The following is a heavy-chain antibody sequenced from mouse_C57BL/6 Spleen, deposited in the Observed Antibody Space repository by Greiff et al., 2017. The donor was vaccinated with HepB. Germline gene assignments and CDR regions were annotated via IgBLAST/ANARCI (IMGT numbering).Heavy chain of an antibody. D-gene: IGHD2-3*01. CDR1: GYTFTSYW. J-gene: IGHJ2*01. CDR2: IYPSDSET. V-gene: IGHV1-61*01. Sequence: QVQLQQPGAELVRPGSSVKLSCKASGYTFTSYWMAWVKQRPGQGLEWIGNIYPSDSETHYNQKFKDKATLTVDKSSSTAYMQLSSRTSEDSAVYYCARRGRKIYDGSLDYWGQGTTLTVSS. CDR3: ARRGRKIYDGSLDY.